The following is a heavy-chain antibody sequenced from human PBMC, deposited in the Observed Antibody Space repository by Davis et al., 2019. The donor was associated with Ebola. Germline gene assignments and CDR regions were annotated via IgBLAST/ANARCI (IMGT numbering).Heavy chain of an antibody. Sequence: PGGSLRLSCTASGFTFGNYWMTWVRQVPGKGLEWLANIKEDGSGEFYVDSVKGRFTISRDNAKNSLFLQMNSLRVEDTALYYCARGAYYYDSSGYFSFDYWGQGTLVTVSS. V-gene: IGHV3-7*03. CDR1: GFTFGNYW. D-gene: IGHD3-22*01. CDR3: ARGAYYYDSSGYFSFDY. CDR2: IKEDGSGE. J-gene: IGHJ4*02.